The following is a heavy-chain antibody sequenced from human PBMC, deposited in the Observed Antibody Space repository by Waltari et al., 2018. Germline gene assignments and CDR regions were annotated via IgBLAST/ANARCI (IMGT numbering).Heavy chain of an antibody. CDR2: ISHSGST. D-gene: IGHD3-3*01. Sequence: QVQLQESGPGLVKPSETLSLICSVSGDSITNYYWGWVRQPPGNGLEGIGYISHSGSTRYNPSLTSRVTISVDTSKKQFSLRLDSVTAADTAVYYCARSFDFWSGYPLDYWGQGTLVTVSS. J-gene: IGHJ4*02. CDR1: GDSITNYY. CDR3: ARSFDFWSGYPLDY. V-gene: IGHV4-59*01.